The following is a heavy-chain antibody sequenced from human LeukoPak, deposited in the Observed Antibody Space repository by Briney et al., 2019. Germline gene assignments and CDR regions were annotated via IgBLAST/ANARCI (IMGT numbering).Heavy chain of an antibody. V-gene: IGHV1-18*01. J-gene: IGHJ6*03. D-gene: IGHD6-13*01. CDR3: GAAGNSYYYYYMDV. CDR2: ISAYNGNT. Sequence: ASVKVSCKASGYTFTSYGISWVRQAPGQGLEWMGWISAYNGNTNYAQKLQGRVTMTTDTSTSTAYMELSSLRSEDTAVYYCGAAGNSYYYYYMDVWGKGTTVTVSS. CDR1: GYTFTSYG.